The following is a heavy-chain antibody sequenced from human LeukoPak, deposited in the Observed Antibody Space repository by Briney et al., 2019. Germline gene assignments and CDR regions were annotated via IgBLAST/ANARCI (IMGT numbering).Heavy chain of an antibody. CDR2: IYHSGRT. CDR3: ARHLRYYYETDY. V-gene: IGHV4-38-2*02. J-gene: IGHJ4*02. CDR1: GYSISSGDY. D-gene: IGHD3-22*01. Sequence: PSETLSLTCTVSGYSISSGDYWGWIRQPPGKGLEWIGSIYHSGRTYYNPSLKSRVTISVDTSKNQVSLILTSVTAADTAVYYCARHLRYYYETDYWGQGTLVTVSS.